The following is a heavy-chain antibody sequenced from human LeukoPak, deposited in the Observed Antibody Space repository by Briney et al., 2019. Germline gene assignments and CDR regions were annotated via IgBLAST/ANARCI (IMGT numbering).Heavy chain of an antibody. D-gene: IGHD3-22*01. Sequence: GASVKVSCKAAGYTFTSYYMHWVRQARGQGREGRGIINPSGGRTSYAQKWQGRVTMPRDTSTSTVYMELSSLRSEDTAVYYCARDAYYYDSSGYYYDAFDIWGQGTMVTVSS. CDR2: INPSGGRT. CDR3: ARDAYYYDSSGYYYDAFDI. V-gene: IGHV1-46*04. CDR1: GYTFTSYY. J-gene: IGHJ3*02.